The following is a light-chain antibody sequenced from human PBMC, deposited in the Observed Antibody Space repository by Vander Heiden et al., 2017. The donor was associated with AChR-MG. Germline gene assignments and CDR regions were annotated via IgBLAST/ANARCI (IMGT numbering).Light chain of an antibody. CDR1: QSVRDNS. Sequence: EIVLTQSPGTLSLSPGERATPSCRASQSVRDNSLAWYQQKPGQAPRLLIYDASSRATGIPDRFSGSGSGTDFALTITRLEPEDFAVYYCQLYGASPVTFGGGTKVEIK. CDR3: QLYGASPVT. CDR2: DAS. V-gene: IGKV3-20*01. J-gene: IGKJ4*01.